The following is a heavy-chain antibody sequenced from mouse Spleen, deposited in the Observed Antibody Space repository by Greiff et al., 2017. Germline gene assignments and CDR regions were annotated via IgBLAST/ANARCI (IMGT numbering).Heavy chain of an antibody. D-gene: IGHD2-4*01. CDR2: IDPSDSET. Sequence: VQLQQPGAELVRPGSSVKLSCKASGYTFTSYWMHWVKQRPIQGLEWIGNIDPSDSETHYNQKFKDKATLTVDKSSSTAYMQLSSLTSEDSAVYYCARGDYDYGSGFAYWGQGTLVTVSA. CDR1: GYTFTSYW. J-gene: IGHJ3*01. V-gene: IGHV1-52*01. CDR3: ARGDYDYGSGFAY.